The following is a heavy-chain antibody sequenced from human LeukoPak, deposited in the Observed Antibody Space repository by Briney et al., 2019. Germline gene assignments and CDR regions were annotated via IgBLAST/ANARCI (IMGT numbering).Heavy chain of an antibody. CDR1: GFTVSSNY. V-gene: IGHV3-11*01. CDR2: ISGSGHTI. J-gene: IGHJ4*02. CDR3: ASGSGGSYYFDY. Sequence: GGSLRLSCAASGFTVSSNYMSWIRQAPGKGLEWVSYISGSGHTIYYTDSVKGRFTISRDNAKNSLYLQVISLRAEDTAVYYCASGSGGSYYFDYWGQGTLVTFSS. D-gene: IGHD2-15*01.